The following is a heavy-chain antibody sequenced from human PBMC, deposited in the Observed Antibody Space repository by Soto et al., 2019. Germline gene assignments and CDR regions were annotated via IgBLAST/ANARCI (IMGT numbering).Heavy chain of an antibody. Sequence: QVQLVESGGGVVQPGRSLRLSCAASGFTFSSYGMHWVRQAPGKGLEWVAVIWYDGSNKYYADSVKGRFTISRDNSKNTMYLRMNRLRAEDTAVYYCARGGRVYGMDVWGQGTTVTVSS. CDR1: GFTFSSYG. V-gene: IGHV3-33*01. D-gene: IGHD3-10*01. CDR3: ARGGRVYGMDV. CDR2: IWYDGSNK. J-gene: IGHJ6*02.